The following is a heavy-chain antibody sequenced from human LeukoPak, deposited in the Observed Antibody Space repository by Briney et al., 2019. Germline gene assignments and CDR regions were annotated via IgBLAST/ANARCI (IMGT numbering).Heavy chain of an antibody. CDR2: IYHGDSDT. J-gene: IGHJ4*02. D-gene: IGHD3-3*01. V-gene: IGHV5-51*01. CDR1: GYSFTSYW. Sequence: AASLKISCKGSGYSFTSYWSCWVRQLPGKGLERRGIIYHGDSDTRYSPSLQGHVTISAAKSISTAYLQWSSLKAPDTAMYYCAREKIFGVEPFDYWGQGTLVTVSS. CDR3: AREKIFGVEPFDY.